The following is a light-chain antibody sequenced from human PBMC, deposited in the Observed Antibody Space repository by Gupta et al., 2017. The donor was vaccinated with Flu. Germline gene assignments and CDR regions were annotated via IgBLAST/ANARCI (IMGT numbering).Light chain of an antibody. Sequence: DIVLTQSPDSLAVSLGERATINCKSSQSVLYSSNNKNYLVWYQQKPGQPPRLLIYWASTRESGVPDRFSGSGVGTDFTLTINNLQAEDVAVYYCQQYDSTPYIFGQGTKMEIK. J-gene: IGKJ2*01. CDR3: QQYDSTPYI. V-gene: IGKV4-1*01. CDR1: QSVLYSSNNKNY. CDR2: WAS.